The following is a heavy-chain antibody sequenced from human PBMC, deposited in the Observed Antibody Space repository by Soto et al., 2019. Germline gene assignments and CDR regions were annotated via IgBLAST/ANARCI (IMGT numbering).Heavy chain of an antibody. Sequence: QVQLVQSGAEVKKSGASVKVSCKASGRTFTAHFMHWLRQAPGQGLEWLGWINPNSGGTNYAPRFQGRVTMNRDTSITTVYMELNRLTSDDTAVYYCASHDPGARFDPWGQGTLVIVSS. V-gene: IGHV1-2*02. J-gene: IGHJ5*02. CDR2: INPNSGGT. D-gene: IGHD1-1*01. CDR3: ASHDPGARFDP. CDR1: GRTFTAHF.